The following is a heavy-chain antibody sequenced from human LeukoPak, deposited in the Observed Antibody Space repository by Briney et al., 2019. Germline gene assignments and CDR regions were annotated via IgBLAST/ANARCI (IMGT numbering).Heavy chain of an antibody. V-gene: IGHV4-34*01. D-gene: IGHD3-10*01. J-gene: IGHJ5*02. CDR2: INHSGST. Sequence: SETLSLTCAVYGGSFSGYYWSWIRRPPGKGLEWIGEINHSGSTNYNPSLKSRVTISVDTSKNQFSLKLSSVTVADTAVYYCARHGSGSSWFDPWGQGTLVTVSS. CDR3: ARHGSGSSWFDP. CDR1: GGSFSGYY.